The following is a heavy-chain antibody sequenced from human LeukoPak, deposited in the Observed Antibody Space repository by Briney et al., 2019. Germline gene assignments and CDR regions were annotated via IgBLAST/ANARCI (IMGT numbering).Heavy chain of an antibody. D-gene: IGHD2/OR15-2a*01. J-gene: IGHJ3*02. CDR1: GFSFSDSY. V-gene: IGHV3-11*01. CDR2: IKSSDTST. Sequence: GSLRLPCAASGFSFSDSYMSWIRQAPGQGLEWLSYIKSSDTSTFYADSVKGRFTVSRDNAKNSLYLQMNSLRAEDTAVYYCARTGNMSSHAFDIWGQGTVVTVSS. CDR3: ARTGNMSSHAFDI.